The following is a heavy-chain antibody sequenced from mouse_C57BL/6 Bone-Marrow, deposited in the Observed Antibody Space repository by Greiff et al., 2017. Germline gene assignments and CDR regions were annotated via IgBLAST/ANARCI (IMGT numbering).Heavy chain of an antibody. V-gene: IGHV1-81*01. Sequence: QVQLQQSGAELARPGASVKLSCKASGYTFTSYGISWVKQRTGQGLEWIGEIYPRSGNTYYNEKFKGKATLTADKSSSTAYMELRRLTAEDSAVYFCAREDSNSSWFAYWGQGTLVTVSA. CDR3: AREDSNSSWFAY. CDR2: IYPRSGNT. CDR1: GYTFTSYG. J-gene: IGHJ3*01. D-gene: IGHD2-5*01.